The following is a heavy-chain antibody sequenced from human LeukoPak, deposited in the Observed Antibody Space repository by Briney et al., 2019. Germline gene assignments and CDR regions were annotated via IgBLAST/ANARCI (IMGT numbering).Heavy chain of an antibody. CDR1: GFTVSSNY. D-gene: IGHD6-13*01. CDR2: IYSGGRT. J-gene: IGHJ1*01. Sequence: GGSLRLSCAASGFTVSSNYMSWVRQAPGKGLEWVSVIYSGGRTYYADSVKGRFTISRDNSKNTLYLQMNSLRAEDTAVYYCAREGSSWPRDFQHWGQGTLVTVSS. V-gene: IGHV3-66*02. CDR3: AREGSSWPRDFQH.